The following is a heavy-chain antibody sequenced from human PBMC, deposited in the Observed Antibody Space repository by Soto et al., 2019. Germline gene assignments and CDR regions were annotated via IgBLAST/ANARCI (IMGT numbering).Heavy chain of an antibody. CDR1: GFTFGDFD. Sequence: QVYLVESGGGLVKPGGSLRLSCVTSGFTFGDFDMSWMRQAPGKGLEWVSHINSRSTYTNYADSVKGRFTVSRDNAKNSLSLQMNSLRVEDTAVYYCARDLEGYYANCWGQGTLVTVSP. J-gene: IGHJ4*02. CDR3: ARDLEGYYANC. CDR2: INSRSTYT. V-gene: IGHV3-11*06. D-gene: IGHD3-22*01.